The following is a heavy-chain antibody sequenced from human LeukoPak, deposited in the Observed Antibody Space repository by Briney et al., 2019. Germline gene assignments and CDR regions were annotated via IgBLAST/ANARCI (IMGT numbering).Heavy chain of an antibody. D-gene: IGHD6-13*01. CDR3: ASTNYNSNNCFGANCFAP. CDR2: ISYSGNT. CDR1: GGAISSGDYY. V-gene: IGHV4-30-4*08. Sequence: SETLSLTCTVSGGAISSGDYYWSWIRQPPGGGLEWIGYISYSGNTYYNPSLKSRVTISLDTSKSQFSLKLSSVTAADTAVYFCASTNYNSNNCFGANCFAPWGQGTLVTVSS. J-gene: IGHJ5*02.